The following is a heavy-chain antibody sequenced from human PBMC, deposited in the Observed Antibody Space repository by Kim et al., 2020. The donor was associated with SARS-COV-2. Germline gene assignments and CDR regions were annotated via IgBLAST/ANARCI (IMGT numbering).Heavy chain of an antibody. CDR2: ISSSSSYR. J-gene: IGHJ4*02. CDR3: ARTLRITMIVVAYNGDFDY. D-gene: IGHD3-22*01. V-gene: IGHV3-21*01. Sequence: GGSLRLSCAASGFTFSSDSMNWVRQAPGKGLEWVSSISSSSSYRYYADSVKGRFTISRDNAKNSLYLQMNSLRAEDTAVYYCARTLRITMIVVAYNGDFDYWGQGTLVTVSS. CDR1: GFTFSSDS.